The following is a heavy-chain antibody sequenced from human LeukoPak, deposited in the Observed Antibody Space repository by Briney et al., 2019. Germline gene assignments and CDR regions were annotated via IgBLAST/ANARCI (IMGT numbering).Heavy chain of an antibody. J-gene: IGHJ4*02. CDR3: ARDHLEWELSSGGAHDY. CDR1: GCTFTNYG. V-gene: IGHV1-18*01. CDR2: ISAYNGNT. D-gene: IGHD1-26*01. Sequence: ASVKVSCKASGCTFTNYGISWVRQAPGQGLEWMGWISAYNGNTNYAQKLQGRVTMTTDTSTSTAYMELRSLRSDDTAVYYCARDHLEWELSSGGAHDYWGQGTLVTVSS.